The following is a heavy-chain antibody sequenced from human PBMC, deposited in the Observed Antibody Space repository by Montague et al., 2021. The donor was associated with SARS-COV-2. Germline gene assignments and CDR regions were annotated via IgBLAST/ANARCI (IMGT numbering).Heavy chain of an antibody. D-gene: IGHD2-2*01. Sequence: SKTLSLTCAVYGGSFNDYYWTWIRQPPGKGLEWIGEINHSGSSNYNPSLKNRVSISVDKSKNQISLSLNSVTAADTAVYFCARQLPSYCSTNKCYPYYFDVWGQGALVTVSS. CDR1: GGSFNDYY. V-gene: IGHV4-34*01. J-gene: IGHJ4*02. CDR3: ARQLPSYCSTNKCYPYYFDV. CDR2: INHSGSS.